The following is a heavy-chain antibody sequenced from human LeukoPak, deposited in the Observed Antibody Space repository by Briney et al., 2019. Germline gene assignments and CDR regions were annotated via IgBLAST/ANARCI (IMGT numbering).Heavy chain of an antibody. J-gene: IGHJ6*03. V-gene: IGHV4-59*08. D-gene: IGHD6-19*01. CDR2: IYYSWST. CDR3: ARHSGWSGLDYMDV. CDR1: GGSISSYY. Sequence: SETLSLTCTVSGGSISSYYWSWIRQPPGKGLDWIGVIYYSWSTNYNPSLKLRVTVSVDTSKTKFSLNLSSVTAAATAVYYCARHSGWSGLDYMDVWGKGTTVTVSS.